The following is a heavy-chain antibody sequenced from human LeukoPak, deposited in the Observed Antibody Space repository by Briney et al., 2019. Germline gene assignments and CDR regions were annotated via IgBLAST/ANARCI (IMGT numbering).Heavy chain of an antibody. CDR2: ISNAGSNK. CDR1: GFTFSSYA. D-gene: IGHD2-2*01. V-gene: IGHV3-30*04. Sequence: PGRSLRLSCAASGFTFSSYAMHWVRQAPGKGLEWGAVISNAGSNKYYADSAKGRFTISTDNSKNTLYLQMNSLRAEDTAVYYCAREVPLSHGWFDPWGQGTLVTVSS. J-gene: IGHJ5*02. CDR3: AREVPLSHGWFDP.